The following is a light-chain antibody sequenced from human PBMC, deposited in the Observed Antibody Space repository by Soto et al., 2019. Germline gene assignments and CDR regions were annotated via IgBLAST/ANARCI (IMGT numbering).Light chain of an antibody. CDR2: EVF. V-gene: IGLV2-14*01. J-gene: IGLJ1*01. CDR1: SSDVGGYNY. CDR3: DSYTSTSTRV. Sequence: QSALTQPASVSGSPGQSITISCTGTSSDVGGYNYVSWYQQHPGKAPKVIIYEVFYRPSGVSNRFSGSKSGNTASLTISGLQAEDEADYYCDSYTSTSTRVFGTGTKVTVL.